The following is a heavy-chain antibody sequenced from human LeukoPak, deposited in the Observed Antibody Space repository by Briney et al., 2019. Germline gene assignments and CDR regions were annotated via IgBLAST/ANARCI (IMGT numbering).Heavy chain of an antibody. CDR1: GFTFSNYW. CDR2: INSDGSST. J-gene: IGHJ4*02. CDR3: ARDGYCSSTSCYYFDY. D-gene: IGHD2-2*01. Sequence: GGSLRLSCAASGFTFSNYWIHWVRQAPGKGLLWVSRINSDGSSTSYADSVKGRFTISRDNAKNTLYLQMNSLRAEDTAVYYCARDGYCSSTSCYYFDYWGQGTLVTVSS. V-gene: IGHV3-74*01.